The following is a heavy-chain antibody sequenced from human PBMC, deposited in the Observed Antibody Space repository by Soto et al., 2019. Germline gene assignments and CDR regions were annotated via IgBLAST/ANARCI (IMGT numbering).Heavy chain of an antibody. CDR3: AREGGDCNGGGCRYFDY. D-gene: IGHD2-15*01. J-gene: IGHJ4*02. V-gene: IGHV3-21*01. CDR2: INTASYI. Sequence: EVLLVESGGGLVKPGGSLRLSCAASGFTFSTYSMNWVRQAPGKGLEWVSSINTASYIDYADSVKGRFTISRDDAKNSLYLPMNSLRDEDTAVYYCAREGGDCNGGGCRYFDYWGQGTLVTVSS. CDR1: GFTFSTYS.